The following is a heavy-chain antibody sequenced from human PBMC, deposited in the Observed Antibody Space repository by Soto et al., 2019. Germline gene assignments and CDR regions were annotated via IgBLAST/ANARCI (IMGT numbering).Heavy chain of an antibody. J-gene: IGHJ4*02. Sequence: GGSLRLSCAASGFTFSSYGMHWVRQAPGKGLEWVAVIWYDGSNKYYADSVKGRFTISRDNSKNTLYLQMNSLRAEDTAVYYCARGRLYSSSSGDDYWGQGTLVTVSS. CDR1: GFTFSSYG. D-gene: IGHD6-6*01. CDR2: IWYDGSNK. V-gene: IGHV3-33*01. CDR3: ARGRLYSSSSGDDY.